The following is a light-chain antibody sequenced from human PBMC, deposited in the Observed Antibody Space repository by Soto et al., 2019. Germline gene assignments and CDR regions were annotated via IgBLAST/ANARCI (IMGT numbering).Light chain of an antibody. V-gene: IGLV2-14*01. J-gene: IGLJ3*02. CDR1: ISDVGGNNY. CDR3: SSYTSSGTRV. Sequence: QSALTQPASVSGSPGQSTTISCSGTISDVGGNNYVSWYQHHPGKAPKVIIYEVRKWPSGVSNRFSGSKSGNTASLTISGLQAEDEADYYCSSYTSSGTRVFGGGTKLTVL. CDR2: EVR.